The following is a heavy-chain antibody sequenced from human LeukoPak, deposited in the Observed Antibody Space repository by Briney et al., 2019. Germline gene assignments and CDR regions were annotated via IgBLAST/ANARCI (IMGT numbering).Heavy chain of an antibody. D-gene: IGHD3-22*01. V-gene: IGHV3-23*01. CDR2: ISGSGGST. J-gene: IGHJ4*02. CDR1: GFTFSSYA. Sequence: GGSLRLSCAPSGFTFSSYAMSWVRQAPGNGLEWVSAISGSGGSTYYADSVQGRFTISRDNSKNTLYLQMNSLRAEDTAVYYCARSDSSGYTDYWGQGTLVTVSS. CDR3: ARSDSSGYTDY.